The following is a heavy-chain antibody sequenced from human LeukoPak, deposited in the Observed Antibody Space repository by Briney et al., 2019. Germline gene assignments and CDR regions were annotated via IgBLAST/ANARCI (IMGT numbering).Heavy chain of an antibody. V-gene: IGHV3-21*01. CDR2: ISSSSSHI. J-gene: IGHJ4*02. CDR1: GFTFSSYS. D-gene: IGHD2-15*01. Sequence: GGSLRLSCAASGFTFSSYSMSWVRQAPGKGLEWVSSISSSSSHIYYADSVKGRFTISRDNAKNSLYLQMNSLRAEDTAVYYCTIYDCSGGSCYSFDYWGQGTLVTVSS. CDR3: TIYDCSGGSCYSFDY.